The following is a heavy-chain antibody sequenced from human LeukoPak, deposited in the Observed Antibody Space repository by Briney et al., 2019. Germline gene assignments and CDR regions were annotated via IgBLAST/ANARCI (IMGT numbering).Heavy chain of an antibody. CDR1: GGSIGSYY. CDR2: IYHSGST. CDR3: ARAPAMAYFDY. V-gene: IGHV4-59*12. D-gene: IGHD5-24*01. J-gene: IGHJ4*02. Sequence: PSETLSLTCTVSGGSIGSYYWSWIRQPPGKGLEWIGYIYHSGSTYYNPSLKSRVTISVDRSKNQFSLKLSSVTAADTAVYYCARAPAMAYFDYWAREPWSPSPQ.